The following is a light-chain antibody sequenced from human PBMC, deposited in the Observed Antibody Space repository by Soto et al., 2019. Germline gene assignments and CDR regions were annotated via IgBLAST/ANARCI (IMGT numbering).Light chain of an antibody. Sequence: QSVLTQPPSASGSPGQGVTISCSGSTSNIGSNYVYWYQQLPGTAPRLLIYRNNQRPSGVSDRFSGCKSATSASLAISGLRSDDEADYFCAIWYDTLNAFYVFGTGTKVTLL. CDR1: TSNIGSNY. J-gene: IGLJ1*01. CDR3: AIWYDTLNAFYV. CDR2: RNN. V-gene: IGLV1-47*01.